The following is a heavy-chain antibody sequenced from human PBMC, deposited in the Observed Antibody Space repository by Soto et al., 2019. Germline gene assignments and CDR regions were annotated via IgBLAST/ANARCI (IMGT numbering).Heavy chain of an antibody. Sequence: VQLQESGPGLVTPSQTLSLTCTVFGGSVSIGDYLWSWIRQRPGKVLDWIGYIHDSGNTYYNPSLKSRVTISLDTSKNQFSLKVTSMTAEDTAVYFCARARGGDSGDYASLFDRWGQGNLVTVSS. V-gene: IGHV4-30-4*01. J-gene: IGHJ5*02. CDR2: IHDSGNT. D-gene: IGHD4-17*01. CDR1: GGSVSIGDYL. CDR3: ARARGGDSGDYASLFDR.